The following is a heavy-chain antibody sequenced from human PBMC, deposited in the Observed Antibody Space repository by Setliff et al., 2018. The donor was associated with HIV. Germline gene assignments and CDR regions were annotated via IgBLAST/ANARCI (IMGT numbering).Heavy chain of an antibody. Sequence: GASVKVSCKASGYTFTSYAISWVRQAPGQGLEWMGGIIPIFGTANYAQKFQGRVTITADESTSTAYMELSSLRSEDTAVYYCARESFWSGYSPGGFDYWGQGTLVTVSS. CDR2: IIPIFGTA. CDR3: ARESFWSGYSPGGFDY. CDR1: GYTFTSYA. J-gene: IGHJ4*02. D-gene: IGHD3-3*01. V-gene: IGHV1-69*13.